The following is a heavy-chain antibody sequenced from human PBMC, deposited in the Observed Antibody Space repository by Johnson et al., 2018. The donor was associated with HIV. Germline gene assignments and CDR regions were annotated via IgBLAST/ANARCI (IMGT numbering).Heavy chain of an antibody. Sequence: QVQLVESGGGVVQPGRSLRLSCAASGFTFSSYGMHWVRQAPGKGLEWVAVISYDGSNKYYADSVKGRFTISRDNSKNMVYLQMNSLRPEDTAVYYCARDGRDLVTRGSFDVWGQGTVVTVSS. CDR1: GFTFSSYG. D-gene: IGHD3-9*01. V-gene: IGHV3-30*03. J-gene: IGHJ3*01. CDR2: ISYDGSNK. CDR3: ARDGRDLVTRGSFDV.